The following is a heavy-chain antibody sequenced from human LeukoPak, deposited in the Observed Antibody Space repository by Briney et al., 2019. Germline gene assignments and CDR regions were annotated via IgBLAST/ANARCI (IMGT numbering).Heavy chain of an antibody. J-gene: IGHJ4*02. D-gene: IGHD3-9*01. CDR1: GFTFSSFA. Sequence: PGRSLRLSCAASGFTFSSFAMHWVRQAPGKGPEWVAVISYDGSNKYYADSVKGRFTISRDNSKNTLYLQMNSLRAEDTAVYYCARDLDILTKGEFDYWGQGTLVTVSS. CDR2: ISYDGSNK. V-gene: IGHV3-30-3*01. CDR3: ARDLDILTKGEFDY.